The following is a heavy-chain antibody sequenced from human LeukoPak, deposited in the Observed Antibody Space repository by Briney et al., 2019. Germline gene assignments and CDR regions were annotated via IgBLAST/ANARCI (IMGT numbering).Heavy chain of an antibody. CDR1: GYTFTGYY. CDR3: ARESYGLSLNY. CDR2: INPNSGGT. J-gene: IGHJ4*02. D-gene: IGHD5-18*01. V-gene: IGHV1-2*06. Sequence: SVKVSCKASGYTFTGYYMHWVGQAPGQGLEWMGRINPNSGGTNYAQKFQGRVTMTRDTSISTAYMELSRLRSDDTAVYYCARESYGLSLNYWGQGTQVTVSS.